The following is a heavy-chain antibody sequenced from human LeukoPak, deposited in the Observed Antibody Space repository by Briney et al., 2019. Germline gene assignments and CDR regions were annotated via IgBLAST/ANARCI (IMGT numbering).Heavy chain of an antibody. V-gene: IGHV3-23*01. D-gene: IGHD3-10*01. CDR3: AKRSSYYYGSGDTYFDY. J-gene: IGHJ4*02. CDR2: ISGSGDST. Sequence: GGSLRLSCAASGFTFTTYAMNWVRQAPGKGLEWVSAISGSGDSTYYADSVKGRFTISRDNSKNTLFLQMNSLRAEDTAVYYCAKRSSYYYGSGDTYFDYWGQGTLVTVSS. CDR1: GFTFTTYA.